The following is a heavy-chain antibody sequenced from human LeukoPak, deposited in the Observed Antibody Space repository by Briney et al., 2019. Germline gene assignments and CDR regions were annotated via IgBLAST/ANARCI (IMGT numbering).Heavy chain of an antibody. CDR2: INHSGST. D-gene: IGHD2-15*01. CDR1: GGSFSGYY. Sequence: SETLSLTCAVYGGSFSGYYWSWIRQPPGKGLEWIGEINHSGSTNYNPSLKSRVTISVDTSKNQFSLKLSSVTAADTAVYYCAREDMVAATLRAFDIWGQGTMVTVSS. J-gene: IGHJ3*02. CDR3: AREDMVAATLRAFDI. V-gene: IGHV4-34*01.